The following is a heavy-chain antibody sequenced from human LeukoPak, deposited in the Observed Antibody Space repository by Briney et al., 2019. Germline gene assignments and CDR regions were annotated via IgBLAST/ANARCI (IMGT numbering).Heavy chain of an antibody. CDR1: GFTFSSYW. Sequence: GGSLRLSCAASGFTFSSYWMSWVRQAPGKGLEWVANIKQDGSEKYYVDSVKGRFTISRDNAKNSLYLQMNSLRAEDTAVYYCASANRYNWNDQDYWGQGTLVTVSS. D-gene: IGHD1-20*01. J-gene: IGHJ4*02. CDR2: IKQDGSEK. V-gene: IGHV3-7*01. CDR3: ASANRYNWNDQDY.